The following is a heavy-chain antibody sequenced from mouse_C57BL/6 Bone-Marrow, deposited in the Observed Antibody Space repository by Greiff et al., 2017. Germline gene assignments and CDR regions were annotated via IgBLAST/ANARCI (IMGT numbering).Heavy chain of an antibody. Sequence: LQESGAELVKPGASVKMSCKASGYTFTSYWITWVKQRPGQGLEWIGDIYPGSGSTNYNEKFKSKATLTVDTSSSTAYMQLSSLTSEDSAVYYCARDYYGSSYEDYFDYWGQGTTLTVSS. J-gene: IGHJ2*01. CDR3: ARDYYGSSYEDYFDY. CDR1: GYTFTSYW. D-gene: IGHD1-1*01. V-gene: IGHV1-55*01. CDR2: IYPGSGST.